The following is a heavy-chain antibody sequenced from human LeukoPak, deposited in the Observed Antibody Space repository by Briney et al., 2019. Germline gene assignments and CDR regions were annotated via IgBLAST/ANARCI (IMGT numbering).Heavy chain of an antibody. CDR1: GYTFTSYG. D-gene: IGHD5-24*01. V-gene: IGHV1-18*01. Sequence: ASVKVSCKASGYTFTSYGISWVRQAPGQGLEWMGWISAYNGNTNYTQKLQGRVTMTTDTSTSTAYMELRSLRSDDTAVYYCARAGATSYYYYYMDVWGKGTTVTVSS. CDR2: ISAYNGNT. CDR3: ARAGATSYYYYYMDV. J-gene: IGHJ6*03.